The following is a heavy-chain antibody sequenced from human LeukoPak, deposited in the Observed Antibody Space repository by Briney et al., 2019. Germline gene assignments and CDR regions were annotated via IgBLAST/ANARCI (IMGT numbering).Heavy chain of an antibody. CDR1: GGSIRRSSYY. CDR2: IYYSGTT. J-gene: IGHJ3*02. Sequence: SSETLSLTCTVSGGSIRRSSYYWGWTHQPPGKGLEWIGSIYYSGTTYYNPPLKSRGIISVDTSNNQFSLKLSSVTAADTAVYYCARRGIGEMATSKGASDIWGQGTMVTVSS. CDR3: ARRGIGEMATSKGASDI. V-gene: IGHV4-39*01. D-gene: IGHD5-24*01.